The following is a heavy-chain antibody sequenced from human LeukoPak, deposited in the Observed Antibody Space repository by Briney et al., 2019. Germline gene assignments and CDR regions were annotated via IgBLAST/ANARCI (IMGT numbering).Heavy chain of an antibody. V-gene: IGHV3-49*04. J-gene: IGHJ3*02. CDR1: GFTFGDYA. CDR2: IRSKAYGGTT. CDR3: TREHIAVAGTSLAFDI. Sequence: QPGRSLRLSCTASGFTFGDYAMSWVRQAPGKGLEWVGFIRSKAYGGTTEYAASAKGRFTISRDDSKSIAYLQMNSLKTEDTAVYYCTREHIAVAGTSLAFDIWGQGTMVTVSS. D-gene: IGHD6-19*01.